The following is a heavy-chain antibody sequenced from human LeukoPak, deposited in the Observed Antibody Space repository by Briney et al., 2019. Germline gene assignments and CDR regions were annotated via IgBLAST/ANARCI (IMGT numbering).Heavy chain of an antibody. CDR2: INHSGST. D-gene: IGHD3-16*01. CDR1: GGSFSGYY. V-gene: IGHV4-34*01. J-gene: IGHJ5*02. CDR3: ARSLGELFYNWFDP. Sequence: SETLSLTCAVYGGSFSGYYWSWIRQPPGKGLEWIGEINHSGSTYYNPSLESRVTMSVDTSQNQFSLELRSVTAADTAVYYCARSLGELFYNWFDPWGQGTLVTVSS.